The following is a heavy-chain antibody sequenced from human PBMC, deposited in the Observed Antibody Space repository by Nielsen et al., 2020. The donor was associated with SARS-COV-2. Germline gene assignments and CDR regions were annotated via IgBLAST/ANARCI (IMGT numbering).Heavy chain of an antibody. Sequence: GESLKISCAASGLTFSIYSMMWVRQAPGKGLEWVSHISSSGSYIYYADSVKGRFTISRDNAKNSVYLQMNSLRAEDTAVYYCARDNWGRMDVWGQGTTVTVSS. D-gene: IGHD7-27*01. CDR1: GLTFSIYS. V-gene: IGHV3-21*01. CDR3: ARDNWGRMDV. CDR2: ISSSGSYI. J-gene: IGHJ6*02.